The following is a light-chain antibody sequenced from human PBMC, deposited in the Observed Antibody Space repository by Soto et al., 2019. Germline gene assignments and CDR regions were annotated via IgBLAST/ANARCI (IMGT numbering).Light chain of an antibody. V-gene: IGLV2-14*01. CDR2: DVS. CDR1: SSDVGAYNS. Sequence: QSVLTQPASVSGSPGQSITISCTGTSSDVGAYNSVSWYQQHPGKAPKLMIYDVSNRPSGVANRFSGSKSGNTASLTISGLQAEDEADDYCSSYTSSTTPCVFGTGTKLTVL. J-gene: IGLJ1*01. CDR3: SSYTSSTTPCV.